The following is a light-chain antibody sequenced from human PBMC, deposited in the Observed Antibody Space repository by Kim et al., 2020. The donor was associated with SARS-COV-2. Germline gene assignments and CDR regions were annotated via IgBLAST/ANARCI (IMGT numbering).Light chain of an antibody. CDR3: AAWDDSLNGKV. CDR1: RSNIGSNP. J-gene: IGLJ1*01. CDR2: NNN. V-gene: IGLV1-44*01. Sequence: GQRVTISCSGSRSNIGSNPVDWYQQLPGTAPKLLISNNNERPSGVPDRFSGSRSGTSASLAISGLHSEDEADYYCAAWDDSLNGKVFGTGTKVTVL.